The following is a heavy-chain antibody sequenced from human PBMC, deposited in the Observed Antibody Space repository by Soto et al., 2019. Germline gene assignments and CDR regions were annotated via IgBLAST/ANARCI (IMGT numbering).Heavy chain of an antibody. D-gene: IGHD3-10*01. Sequence: QIQLVQSGPEVRKPGASVKVSCKASGYTFTSYGISWVRQAPGQGLEWLGWISAYNDNTNYAQKLQGRVTLTTDTSPSTAYMELRNLRSDDTAVYFCAREGYYYGSGSCSPPRFYGMGVWGQGTTVTVSS. CDR1: GYTFTSYG. J-gene: IGHJ6*02. CDR2: ISAYNDNT. CDR3: AREGYYYGSGSCSPPRFYGMGV. V-gene: IGHV1-18*01.